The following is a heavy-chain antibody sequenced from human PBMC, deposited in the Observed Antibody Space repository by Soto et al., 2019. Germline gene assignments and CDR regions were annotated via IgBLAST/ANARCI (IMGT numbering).Heavy chain of an antibody. V-gene: IGHV3-23*01. CDR1: GFTFSSYA. CDR3: AKDDPYDSSGYYFDSSFDY. D-gene: IGHD3-22*01. J-gene: IGHJ4*02. CDR2: ISGSGGST. Sequence: EVQLLESGGGLVQPGGSLRLSCAASGFTFSSYAMSWVRQAPGKGLEWVSAISGSGGSTYYADSVKGRFTISRDNSKNTLYLQMNSLRAEDTAVYYCAKDDPYDSSGYYFDSSFDYWGQGTLVTVSS.